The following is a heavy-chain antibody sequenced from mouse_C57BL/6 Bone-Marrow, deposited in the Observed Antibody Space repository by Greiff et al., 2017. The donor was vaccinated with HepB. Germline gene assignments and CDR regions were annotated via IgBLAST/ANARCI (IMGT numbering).Heavy chain of an antibody. V-gene: IGHV1-64*01. J-gene: IGHJ4*01. CDR1: GYTFTSYW. CDR3: ARPLYYYGSSYYAMDY. CDR2: IHPNSGST. D-gene: IGHD1-1*01. Sequence: VQLQQPGAELVKPGASVKLSCKASGYTFTSYWMHWVKQRPGQGLEWIGMIHPNSGSTNYNEKFKSKATLTVDKSSSTAYMQLSSLTSEDSAVYNCARPLYYYGSSYYAMDYWGQGTSVTVSS.